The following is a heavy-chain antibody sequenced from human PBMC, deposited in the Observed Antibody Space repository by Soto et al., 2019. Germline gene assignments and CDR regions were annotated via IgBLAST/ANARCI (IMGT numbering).Heavy chain of an antibody. J-gene: IGHJ5*02. V-gene: IGHV4-30-4*01. Sequence: SETLSLTCTVSGGSISSGDYYWSWIRQPPGKGLEWIGYIYYSGSTYYNPSLKSRVTISVDTSKNQFSLKLSSVTAADTAVYYCARWGSGRDNWFDPWGQGTLVTVSS. CDR2: IYYSGST. D-gene: IGHD3-10*01. CDR1: GGSISSGDYY. CDR3: ARWGSGRDNWFDP.